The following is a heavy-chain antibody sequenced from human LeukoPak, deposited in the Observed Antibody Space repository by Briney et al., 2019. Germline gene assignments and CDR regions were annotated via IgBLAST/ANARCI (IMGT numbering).Heavy chain of an antibody. Sequence: SETLSLTCTVSGGSVSNGNYYWSWIRQPPGKGLEWIGNMHYSGSTNYNPSLKSRVTISVDTSMNQFSLLLTSATAADTAVYYCARDSLLRGSGWDYWYFDLWGRGTLVTVSS. J-gene: IGHJ2*01. V-gene: IGHV4-61*01. CDR1: GGSVSNGNYY. CDR2: MHYSGST. CDR3: ARDSLLRGSGWDYWYFDL. D-gene: IGHD6-25*01.